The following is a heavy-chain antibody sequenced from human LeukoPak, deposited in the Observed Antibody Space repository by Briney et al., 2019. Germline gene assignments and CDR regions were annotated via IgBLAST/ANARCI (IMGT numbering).Heavy chain of an antibody. D-gene: IGHD3-3*01. J-gene: IGHJ4*02. CDR3: AKDITPREYYDFWSGQEY. Sequence: PGGSLRLSCAASGFTFDDYDMHWVRQAPGKGLEWVSLISWDGGSTYYADSVKGRFTISRDNIKNSLYLQMNSLRAEDTALYYCAKDITPREYYDFWSGQEYWGQGTLVTVSS. CDR2: ISWDGGST. CDR1: GFTFDDYD. V-gene: IGHV3-43D*03.